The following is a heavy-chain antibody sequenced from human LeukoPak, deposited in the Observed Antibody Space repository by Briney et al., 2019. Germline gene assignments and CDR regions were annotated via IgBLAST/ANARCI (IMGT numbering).Heavy chain of an antibody. Sequence: SQTLSLTCAMSGDSVSSNSAAWNWIRQSPSRGLEWLGGTYHRSKWFNDYAVSVKGRITINPDTSKNQFSLQLNSVTPEDTAVYYCARYSSNFKFFDYWGQGTLVTVSS. V-gene: IGHV6-1*01. J-gene: IGHJ4*02. D-gene: IGHD6-13*01. CDR3: ARYSSNFKFFDY. CDR2: TYHRSKWFN. CDR1: GDSVSSNSAA.